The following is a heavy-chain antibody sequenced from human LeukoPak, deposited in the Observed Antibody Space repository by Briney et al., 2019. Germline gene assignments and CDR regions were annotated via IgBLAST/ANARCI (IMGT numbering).Heavy chain of an antibody. Sequence: SETLSLTCTVSGGSISSYYWSWIRQPPGKGLEWIGYIYYSGSTNYNPSLKSRVTISVDTSKNQFSLKLSSVTAADTAVYYCARDETDPRDGYASYFDYWGQGTLVTVSS. CDR3: ARDETDPRDGYASYFDY. CDR2: IYYSGST. D-gene: IGHD5-24*01. J-gene: IGHJ4*02. CDR1: GGSISSYY. V-gene: IGHV4-59*01.